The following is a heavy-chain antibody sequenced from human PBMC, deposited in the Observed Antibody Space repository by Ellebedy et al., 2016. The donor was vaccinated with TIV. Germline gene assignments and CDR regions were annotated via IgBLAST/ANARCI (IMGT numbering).Heavy chain of an antibody. CDR2: ISRDGSRK. CDR3: ASEGSFTSLDY. V-gene: IGHV3-30-3*01. Sequence: GESLKIPCAASGFTFTNYPMHWVRQAPGKGLEWVTSISRDGSRKYYADSVKGRLSISRDNSKNTLYLQINSLRTEDTAVNYCASEGSFTSLDYWGQGTVVTVSS. CDR1: GFTFTNYP. D-gene: IGHD2-2*01. J-gene: IGHJ4*02.